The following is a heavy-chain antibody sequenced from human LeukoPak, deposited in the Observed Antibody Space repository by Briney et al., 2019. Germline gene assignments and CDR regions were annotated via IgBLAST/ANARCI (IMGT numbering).Heavy chain of an antibody. CDR2: INHSGST. J-gene: IGHJ4*02. CDR1: GGSFSGYY. Sequence: PSETLSLTCAVYGGSFSGYYWSWIRQPPGKGLEWIGEINHSGSTNYNPSLKSRVTISVDTSKNQFSLKLRSVTAADTAVYYCARLGQQLVYFDYWGQGTLVTVSS. V-gene: IGHV4-34*01. CDR3: ARLGQQLVYFDY. D-gene: IGHD6-13*01.